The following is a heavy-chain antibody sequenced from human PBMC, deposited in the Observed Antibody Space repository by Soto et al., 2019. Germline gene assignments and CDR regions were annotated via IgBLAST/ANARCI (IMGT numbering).Heavy chain of an antibody. J-gene: IGHJ4*02. D-gene: IGHD4-4*01. CDR2: ISYDGSNK. CDR1: GFTFSSYA. V-gene: IGHV3-30-3*01. CDR3: TVTTPIDY. Sequence: QVQLVESGGGVVQPGRSLRLSCAASGFTFSSYAMHWVRQAPGKGLEWVAVISYDGSNKYYADSVKGRFTISRDNSKNTLYLKMNSLRAEDTAVYYCTVTTPIDYWGQGTLVTVSS.